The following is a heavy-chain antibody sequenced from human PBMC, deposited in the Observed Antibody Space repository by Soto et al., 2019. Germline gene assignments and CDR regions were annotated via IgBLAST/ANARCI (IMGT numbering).Heavy chain of an antibody. D-gene: IGHD3-9*01. CDR1: GFTVSSNY. CDR2: IYSGGST. CDR3: ARGRPDPHYDILTGLFSSGYYYYYMDV. V-gene: IGHV3-53*04. J-gene: IGHJ6*03. Sequence: GGSLRLSCAASGFTVSSNYMSWVRQAPGKGLEWVSVIYSGGSTYYADSVKGRFTISRHNSKNTLYLQMNSLRAEDTAVYYCARGRPDPHYDILTGLFSSGYYYYYMDVWGKGTTVTVSS.